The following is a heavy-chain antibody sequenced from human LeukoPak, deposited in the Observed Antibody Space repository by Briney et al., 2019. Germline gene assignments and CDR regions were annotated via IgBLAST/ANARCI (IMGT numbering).Heavy chain of an antibody. CDR1: GGTFSSYA. D-gene: IGHD1-26*01. CDR3: ARDEFVRVGTTYVNYFVY. V-gene: IGHV1-69*05. CDR2: IIPIFGTA. Sequence: SVKVSCKASGGTFSSYAISWVRQAPGQGLEWMGRIIPIFGTANYAQKFQGRVTITTDESTSTAYMELSSLRSEDTAVYYCARDEFVRVGTTYVNYFVYWGQGTLVTVSS. J-gene: IGHJ4*02.